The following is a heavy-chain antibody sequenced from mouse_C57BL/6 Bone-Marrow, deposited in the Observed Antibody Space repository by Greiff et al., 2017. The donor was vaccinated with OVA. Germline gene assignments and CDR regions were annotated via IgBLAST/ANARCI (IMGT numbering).Heavy chain of an antibody. J-gene: IGHJ2*01. CDR1: GYTFTSYW. D-gene: IGHD1-1*01. Sequence: QVQLKQPGAELVKPGASVKLSCKASGYTFTSYWMQWVKQRPGQGLEWIGEIDPSDSYTNYNQKFKGKATLTVDTSSRTAYMQLSSLTSEDSAVYYCARGKPYYGSSYDLWGQGTTLTVSS. V-gene: IGHV1-50*01. CDR2: IDPSDSYT. CDR3: ARGKPYYGSSYDL.